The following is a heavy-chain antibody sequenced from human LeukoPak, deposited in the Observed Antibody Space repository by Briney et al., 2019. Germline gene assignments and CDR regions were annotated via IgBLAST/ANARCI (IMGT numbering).Heavy chain of an antibody. CDR1: GFTFSSYE. J-gene: IGHJ6*04. D-gene: IGHD3-10*02. CDR2: LSSSGSTI. CDR3: AELGITMIGGV. V-gene: IGHV3-48*03. Sequence: PGGSLRLSCAASGFTFSSYEMNWVRQAPGKGLEWVSYLSSSGSTIYYVDSVKGRFTISRDNAKNSLYLQMNSLRAEDTAVYYCAELGITMIGGVWGKGTTVTISS.